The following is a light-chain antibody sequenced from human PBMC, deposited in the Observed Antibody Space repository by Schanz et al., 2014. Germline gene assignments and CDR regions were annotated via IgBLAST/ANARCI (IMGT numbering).Light chain of an antibody. V-gene: IGKV3-11*01. Sequence: EIVLTQSPDTLSLSPGERATLSCRASQSVDKSLAWYQQKPGQAPRLLIYDASNRATGIPARFSGSGSGADFTLTISRLEPEDFAVYYCQHYSLSPLFGQGTKVDI. CDR3: QHYSLSPL. J-gene: IGKJ1*01. CDR2: DAS. CDR1: QSVDKS.